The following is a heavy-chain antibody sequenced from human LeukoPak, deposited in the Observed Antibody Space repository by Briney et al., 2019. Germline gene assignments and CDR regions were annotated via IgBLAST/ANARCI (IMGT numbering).Heavy chain of an antibody. J-gene: IGHJ4*02. CDR2: ISSSGTNI. Sequence: PGGSLRLSCAASGFTFSDYYMSWIRQAPGKGLEWVAYISSSGTNIYYADSVKGRFTISRDNAKNSLYLQMNSLRAEDTAVYYCARGVQDYGDYKGDYWGQGTLVTVSS. D-gene: IGHD4-17*01. CDR1: GFTFSDYY. CDR3: ARGVQDYGDYKGDY. V-gene: IGHV3-11*04.